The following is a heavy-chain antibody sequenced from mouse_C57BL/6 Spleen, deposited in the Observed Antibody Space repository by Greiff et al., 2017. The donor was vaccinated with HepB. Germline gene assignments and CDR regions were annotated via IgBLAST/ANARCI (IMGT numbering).Heavy chain of an antibody. CDR1: GYTFTSYT. CDR3: AREDYYGSSYFDY. D-gene: IGHD1-1*01. Sequence: VKLMESGAELARPGASVKMSCKASGYTFTSYTMHWVKQRPGQGLEWIGYINPSSGYTKYNQKFKDKATLTADKSSSTAYMQLSSLTSEDSAVYYCAREDYYGSSYFDYWGQGTTLTVSS. J-gene: IGHJ2*01. CDR2: INPSSGYT. V-gene: IGHV1-4*01.